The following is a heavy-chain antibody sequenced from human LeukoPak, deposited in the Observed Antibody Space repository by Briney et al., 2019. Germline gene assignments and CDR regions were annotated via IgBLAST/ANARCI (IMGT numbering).Heavy chain of an antibody. J-gene: IGHJ6*03. V-gene: IGHV4-34*01. CDR1: RVSPSVYN. CDR3: ARDVRIPIVRGVINYYYMDV. D-gene: IGHD3-10*01. CDR2: INHSGST. Sequence: SGTLSLTRAVYRVSPSVYNWSWSRERPGERVWWIGEINHSGSTKYNTPPTRRVTTSEETSKKKFSRMRSSVTAADTALYYSARDVRIPIVRGVINYYYMDVGGEGTTVTIPS.